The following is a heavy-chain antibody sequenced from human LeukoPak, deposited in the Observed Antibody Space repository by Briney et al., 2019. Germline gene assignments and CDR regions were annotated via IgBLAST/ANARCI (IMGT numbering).Heavy chain of an antibody. CDR2: ISGSGGST. CDR1: GFTFSSYA. Sequence: GGSLRLSCAASGFTFSSYAMSWVRQAPGKGLEWVPAISGSGGSTYYADSVKGRFTISRDNSKNTLYLQMNSLRAEDTAVYYCAKVLRPIAVAGLDYWGQGTLVTVSS. D-gene: IGHD6-19*01. CDR3: AKVLRPIAVAGLDY. V-gene: IGHV3-23*01. J-gene: IGHJ4*02.